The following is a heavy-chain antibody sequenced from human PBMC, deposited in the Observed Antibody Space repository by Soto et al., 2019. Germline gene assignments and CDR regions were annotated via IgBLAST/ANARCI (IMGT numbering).Heavy chain of an antibody. CDR2: IIPMFGTT. Sequence: QVQLVQSGAEVKTPGSSVKVSCEASGGTFNSYSINWVRQAPGQGLEWMGRIIPMFGTTDFAQRFQGRDTFTADESTNTASMEVSNLTSEDTAVYYCARAAVLTFTRFYDVDVWGQGTTVTVSS. CDR3: ARAAVLTFTRFYDVDV. CDR1: GGTFNSYS. J-gene: IGHJ6*02. D-gene: IGHD6-13*01. V-gene: IGHV1-69*18.